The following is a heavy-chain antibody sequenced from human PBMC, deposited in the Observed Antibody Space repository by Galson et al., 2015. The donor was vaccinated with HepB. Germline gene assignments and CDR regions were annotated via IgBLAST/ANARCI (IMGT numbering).Heavy chain of an antibody. CDR3: ARGLENPGGHDRGNWLDA. Sequence: SVKVSCKASGYTFIDYYVHWVRQAPGQGPEWMGRINPKSGDRKYSQKFQDRVTMTSDTSTNTAYMDLNMLTFDDTAVYHCARGLENPGGHDRGNWLDAWGQGTLVTVSS. D-gene: IGHD2-15*01. CDR2: INPKSGDR. J-gene: IGHJ5*02. CDR1: GYTFIDYY. V-gene: IGHV1-2*06.